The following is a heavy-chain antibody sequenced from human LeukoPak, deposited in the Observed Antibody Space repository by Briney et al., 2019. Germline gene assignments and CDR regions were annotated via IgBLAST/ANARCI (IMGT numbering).Heavy chain of an antibody. J-gene: IGHJ4*02. CDR1: GFTFSSYW. CDR2: IKQDGSEK. Sequence: GGSLRLSCAASGFTFSSYWMSWVRQAPGKGLEWVANIKQDGSEKYYVDSVKGRFTISRDNAKNSLYLQMNSLKTEDTAVYYCTRCPSSYSSGWYFDYWGQGTLVTVSS. V-gene: IGHV3-7*03. D-gene: IGHD6-19*01. CDR3: TRCPSSYSSGWYFDY.